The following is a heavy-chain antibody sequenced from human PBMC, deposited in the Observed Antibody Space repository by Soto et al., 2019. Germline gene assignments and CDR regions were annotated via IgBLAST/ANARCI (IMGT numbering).Heavy chain of an antibody. J-gene: IGHJ4*02. CDR3: AKDSWSSYDSSGYEDGHRSLGVIDY. V-gene: IGHV3-23*01. D-gene: IGHD3-22*01. CDR2: ISGSVGIT. CDR1: LFTFIIYA. Sequence: GGSLRRSFAASLFTFIIYAISCVRHAPGEVLECVSAISGSVGITYYADSVKGRFTISRDNSKNTLYLQMNSLRAEDTAVYYCAKDSWSSYDSSGYEDGHRSLGVIDYWGQRTLVTVSS.